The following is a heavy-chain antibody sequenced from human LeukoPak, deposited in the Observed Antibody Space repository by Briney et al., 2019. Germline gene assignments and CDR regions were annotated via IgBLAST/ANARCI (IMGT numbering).Heavy chain of an antibody. CDR2: IYYSGST. V-gene: IGHV4-59*01. Sequence: PSETLSLTCTVSGVSISSYYWSWIRQPPGKGLEWIGYIYYSGSTNYNPSLKSRVTISVDTSKNQFSLKLSSVTAADTAVYYCAREVFDILTGYSNFDYWGQGTLVTVSS. D-gene: IGHD3-9*01. CDR1: GVSISSYY. CDR3: AREVFDILTGYSNFDY. J-gene: IGHJ4*02.